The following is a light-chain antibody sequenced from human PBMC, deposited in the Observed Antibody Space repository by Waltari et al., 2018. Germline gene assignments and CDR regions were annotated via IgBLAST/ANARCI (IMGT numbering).Light chain of an antibody. J-gene: IGLJ2*01. CDR3: SSFTDTHTLL. Sequence: QSALTQPASVSGSPGQSIPFSCTATSNDVVASTFASWYQQHPGRAPQLMIYDVTERPSGISYRFSGSKSANTASLTISGLLPEDEAIYYCSSFTDTHTLLFGGGTTVTVL. CDR2: DVT. V-gene: IGLV2-14*03. CDR1: SNDVVASTF.